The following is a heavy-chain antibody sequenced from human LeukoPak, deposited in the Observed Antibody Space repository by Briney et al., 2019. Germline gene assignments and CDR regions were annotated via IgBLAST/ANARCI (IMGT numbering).Heavy chain of an antibody. Sequence: ASMKVSCKTSGYTFAAYYMHWVRQAPGQGLEWMGWINPNSGGTNYAQKFQGRVTMTRDTSISTAYMEMNRLRSDDTAVYYCARDSATGLDAFDIWGQGTMVTVSS. D-gene: IGHD1-1*01. CDR3: ARDSATGLDAFDI. V-gene: IGHV1-2*02. CDR2: INPNSGGT. J-gene: IGHJ3*02. CDR1: GYTFAAYY.